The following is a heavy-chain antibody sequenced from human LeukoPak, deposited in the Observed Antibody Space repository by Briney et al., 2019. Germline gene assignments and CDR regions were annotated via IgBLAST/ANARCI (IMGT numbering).Heavy chain of an antibody. Sequence: GGSLRLSCATSGFSFSHAWMSWVRQAPGKGLEWVGLIKDKIDGGTTEYAAPVKGRFSLSRDDSKNTLYLQMNSLKIEDTAVYYCTTDTTSVVVTYYYYGMDVWGQGTTVTVSS. J-gene: IGHJ6*02. CDR3: TTDTTSVVVTYYYYGMDV. V-gene: IGHV3-15*01. CDR2: IKDKIDGGTT. D-gene: IGHD3-22*01. CDR1: GFSFSHAW.